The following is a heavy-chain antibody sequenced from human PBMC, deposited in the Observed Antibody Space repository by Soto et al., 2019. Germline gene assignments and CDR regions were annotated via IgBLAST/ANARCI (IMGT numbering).Heavy chain of an antibody. CDR2: IYHSGST. V-gene: IGHV4-4*02. CDR3: ARRESQGPIED. J-gene: IGHJ4*02. D-gene: IGHD1-26*01. CDR1: GGSISSSNW. Sequence: SETLSLTCAVSGGSISSSNWWSWVRQPPGKGLEWIGEIYHSGSTNYNPSLKSRVTILVDKSKNQFSLKLSSVTAADTVVYYCARRESQGPIEDWGQGTLVTV.